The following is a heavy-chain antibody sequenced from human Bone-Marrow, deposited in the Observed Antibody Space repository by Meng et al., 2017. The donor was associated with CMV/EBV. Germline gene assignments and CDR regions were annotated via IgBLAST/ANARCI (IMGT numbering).Heavy chain of an antibody. Sequence: ASVKVSCKASGGTFTSYYMHWVRQAPGQGLEWMGIINPSGGSTSYAQKFQGRVTMTRDTSTSTVYMELSSLRSEDTAVYYCARDMDTVTILYGMDVWGQGTTVTVSS. D-gene: IGHD4-17*01. J-gene: IGHJ6*02. V-gene: IGHV1-46*01. CDR3: ARDMDTVTILYGMDV. CDR2: INPSGGST. CDR1: GGTFTSYY.